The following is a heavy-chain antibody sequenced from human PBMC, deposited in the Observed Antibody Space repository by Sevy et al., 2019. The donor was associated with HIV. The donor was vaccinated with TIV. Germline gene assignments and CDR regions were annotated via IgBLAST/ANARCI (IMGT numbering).Heavy chain of an antibody. Sequence: SETLSLTCTVSGGSISSGDYYWSWIRQPPGKGLEWIGYIYYSGSTYYNPSLKSRVTISVDTSKNQFSLKLSSVTAADTAVYYCARAYGSGARYFYYYYYGRDVWGRGTTVTVSS. CDR3: ARAYGSGARYFYYYYYGRDV. D-gene: IGHD3-10*01. CDR2: IYYSGST. V-gene: IGHV4-30-4*01. CDR1: GGSISSGDYY. J-gene: IGHJ6*02.